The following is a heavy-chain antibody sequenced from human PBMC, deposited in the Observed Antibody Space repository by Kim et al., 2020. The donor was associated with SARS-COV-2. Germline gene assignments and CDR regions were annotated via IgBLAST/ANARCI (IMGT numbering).Heavy chain of an antibody. D-gene: IGHD2-2*01. CDR3: SADYYYGMDV. V-gene: IGHV3-15*01. J-gene: IGHJ6*02. CDR2: GTT. Sequence: GTTDYAATVKGRCSITRDDSKNTLDLQMNSLKTEDTAVYYCSADYYYGMDVWGQGTTVTVSS.